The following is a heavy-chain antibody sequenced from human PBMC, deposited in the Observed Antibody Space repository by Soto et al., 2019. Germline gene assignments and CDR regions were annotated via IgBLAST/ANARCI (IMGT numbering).Heavy chain of an antibody. V-gene: IGHV3-33*01. J-gene: IGHJ5*02. D-gene: IGHD1-1*01. Sequence: QVQLVESGGGVVQPGRSLRLSCAASGFTFSSYGMHWVRQAPGKGLEWVAVIWYDGSNKHYADSVKGRFTISRDNSKNTLYLQMNSLRAEDTAVYYSARTTGLNWFDPWGQGTLVTVS. CDR3: ARTTGLNWFDP. CDR2: IWYDGSNK. CDR1: GFTFSSYG.